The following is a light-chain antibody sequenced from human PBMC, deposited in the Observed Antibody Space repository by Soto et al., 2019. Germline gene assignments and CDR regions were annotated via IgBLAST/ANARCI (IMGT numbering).Light chain of an antibody. CDR2: GAS. CDR3: QQDVSSWT. Sequence: EIVLTQSPGTLSLSPGERDTLSCRASQSVRSSYLAWYQQKPGQAPRLLIYGASSRATGIPDRFSGSGSGTDFTLTISRLEPEDFAMYYCQQDVSSWTFGQGTKL. J-gene: IGKJ1*01. V-gene: IGKV3-20*01. CDR1: QSVRSSY.